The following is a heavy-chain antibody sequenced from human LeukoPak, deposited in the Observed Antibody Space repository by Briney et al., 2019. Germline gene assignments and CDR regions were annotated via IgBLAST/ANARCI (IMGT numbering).Heavy chain of an antibody. D-gene: IGHD3-10*01. V-gene: IGHV4-61*10. CDR3: AREMRQGSGSYYYYYYMDV. J-gene: IGHJ6*03. CDR2: IYYSGST. CDR1: GGSISSGSYY. Sequence: SETLSLTCTVSGGSISSGSYYWNWIRQPAGKGLEWIGYIYYSGSTNYNPSLKSRVTISVDTSKNQFSLKLSSVTAADTAVYYCAREMRQGSGSYYYYYYMDVRGKGTTVTVSS.